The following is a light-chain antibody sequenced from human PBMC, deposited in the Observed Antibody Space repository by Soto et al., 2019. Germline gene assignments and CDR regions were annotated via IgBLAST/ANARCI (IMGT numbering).Light chain of an antibody. J-gene: IGLJ2*01. CDR3: GEWDRSLSAGV. CDR1: SSNIGNNY. V-gene: IGLV1-51*02. Sequence: QSVLTQPPSVSAAPGQKVTISCSGSSSNIGNNYVSWYQQLPGTAPKLLIYENNKRPSGVPDRFSGSKSGTSATLGITGLKTGAEDDYYSGEWDRSLSAGVFGGGTKLTVL. CDR2: ENN.